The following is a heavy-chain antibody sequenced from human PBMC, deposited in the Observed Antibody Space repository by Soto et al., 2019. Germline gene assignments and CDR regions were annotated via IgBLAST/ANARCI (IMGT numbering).Heavy chain of an antibody. J-gene: IGHJ4*02. CDR1: GYTFTSYG. D-gene: IGHD3-10*01. CDR2: IIAYNGNT. Sequence: SVKVSCKASGYTFTSYGISWVRQAPGQGLEWMGWIIAYNGNTNYAQKLQGRVTMTTDTSTSTAYMELRSLRSDDTAVYYCARNRYYYRSGSYYSPSDYWGQGTMGTVSS. CDR3: ARNRYYYRSGSYYSPSDY. V-gene: IGHV1-18*01.